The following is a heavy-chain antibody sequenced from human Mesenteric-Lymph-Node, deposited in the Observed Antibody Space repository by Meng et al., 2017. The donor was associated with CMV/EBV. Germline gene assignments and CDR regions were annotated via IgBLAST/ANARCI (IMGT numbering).Heavy chain of an antibody. Sequence: EVALVGVGGGLGKPGGSLRLSCAASGFNVRDKYMSWVRQAPGKGLEWVCIIYRGDNTYYIDSVKDRFTVSRDNSKNTMYLQMNSLRVEDTAVYYCTGDSVSNPNLDYWGQGTLVTVSS. D-gene: IGHD3-10*01. CDR2: IYRGDNT. CDR1: GFNVRDKY. V-gene: IGHV3-66*01. J-gene: IGHJ4*02. CDR3: TGDSVSNPNLDY.